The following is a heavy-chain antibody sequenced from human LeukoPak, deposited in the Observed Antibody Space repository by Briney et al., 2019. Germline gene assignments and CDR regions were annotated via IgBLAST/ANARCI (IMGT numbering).Heavy chain of an antibody. V-gene: IGHV4-38-2*01. Sequence: SETLSLTCAVSGYSISSGYYWGWIRQPPGKGVEWIGSIYHSGSTYYNPSLKSRVTISVDTSKNQFSLKLSSVTAADTAVYYCARLGGISVARDIWGQGTMVTVSS. CDR3: ARLGGISVARDI. J-gene: IGHJ3*02. CDR1: GYSISSGYY. CDR2: IYHSGST. D-gene: IGHD3-16*01.